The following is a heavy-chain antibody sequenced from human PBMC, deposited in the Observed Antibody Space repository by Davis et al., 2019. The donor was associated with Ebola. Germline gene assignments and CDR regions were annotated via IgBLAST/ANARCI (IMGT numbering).Heavy chain of an antibody. J-gene: IGHJ4*02. D-gene: IGHD1-1*01. CDR1: GGSISSSSYY. Sequence: MPSETLSLTCTVSGGSISSSSYYWGWIRQPPGKGLEWIGSIYHSGSTYYNPSLKSRVTISVDTSKNQFSLKLSSVTAADTAVYYCARLRGSLYLHYWGQGTLVSVSS. V-gene: IGHV4-39*01. CDR2: IYHSGST. CDR3: ARLRGSLYLHY.